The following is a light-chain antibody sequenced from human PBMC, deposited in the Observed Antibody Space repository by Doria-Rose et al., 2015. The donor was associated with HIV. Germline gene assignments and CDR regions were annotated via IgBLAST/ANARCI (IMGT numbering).Light chain of an antibody. V-gene: IGKV4-1*01. J-gene: IGKJ3*01. CDR1: QGLLYTSKNY. Sequence: DIQLTQSPESLGMSLGERATLNCKSNQGLLYTSKNYLAWYEQKPGQPPTLLIYWSSTRQSGVHARFSGSGSGTDFTLTISSLEAEDVAVYYCQQYYDTPSFGPGTTVDIK. CDR3: QQYYDTPS. CDR2: WSS.